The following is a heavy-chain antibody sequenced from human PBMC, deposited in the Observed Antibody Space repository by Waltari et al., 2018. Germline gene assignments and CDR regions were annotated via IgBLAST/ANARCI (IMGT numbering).Heavy chain of an antibody. CDR3: VRHARTTSGGKHFDH. Sequence: QLQESGPGLVKASETLSLPCTVSGDSISSTSYHWGWVRQPPGTGPEWIGTMDYTGSTYYNPSLKSRVTISGDTSKSQFSLKLSSVTAADTSMYYCVRHARTTSGGKHFDHWGQGMLVTVSP. CDR1: GDSISSTSYH. J-gene: IGHJ4*02. D-gene: IGHD2-15*01. V-gene: IGHV4-39*01. CDR2: MDYTGST.